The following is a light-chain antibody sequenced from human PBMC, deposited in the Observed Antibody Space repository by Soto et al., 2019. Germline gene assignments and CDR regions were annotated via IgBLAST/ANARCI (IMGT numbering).Light chain of an antibody. J-gene: IGKJ4*02. CDR3: QQYNSYSG. Sequence: DIQMTQSPSTLSASVGDRVTITCRASQSISSWLAWYQQKPGKAPKLLIYKASSLESGVPSRFSVSGSGTEFTLTISSLQPDDFATYYCQQYNSYSGFGGGTKVEIK. CDR1: QSISSW. CDR2: KAS. V-gene: IGKV1-5*03.